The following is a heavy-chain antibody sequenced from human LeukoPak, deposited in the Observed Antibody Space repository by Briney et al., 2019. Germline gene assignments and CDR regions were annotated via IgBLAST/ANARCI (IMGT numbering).Heavy chain of an antibody. V-gene: IGHV4-59*12. J-gene: IGHJ4*02. Sequence: SETLSLTCTVSVGSISSYYWSWIRQPPGKGREGIGYIYYSGSTNYNPSLKSRVTISVDTSKNQFSLKLISVTAADTAVYYCARGTLYSGWSYYLDYWGQGTLVTVSS. CDR2: IYYSGST. CDR3: ARGTLYSGWSYYLDY. CDR1: VGSISSYY. D-gene: IGHD6-19*01.